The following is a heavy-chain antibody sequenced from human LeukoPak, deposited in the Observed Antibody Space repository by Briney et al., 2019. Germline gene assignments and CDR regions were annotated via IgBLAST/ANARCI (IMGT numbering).Heavy chain of an antibody. CDR3: ARPNDGYSNAWYLDY. Sequence: GGSLRLSCAASGFTFSSYSMNWVRQAPGRGLEWVSYISTSSSTIYYADSVKGRFTISRDNAKNSLYLQMNSLRAEDTAVYYCARPNDGYSNAWYLDYWGQGTLVTVSS. V-gene: IGHV3-48*01. CDR2: ISTSSSTI. J-gene: IGHJ4*02. D-gene: IGHD6-19*01. CDR1: GFTFSSYS.